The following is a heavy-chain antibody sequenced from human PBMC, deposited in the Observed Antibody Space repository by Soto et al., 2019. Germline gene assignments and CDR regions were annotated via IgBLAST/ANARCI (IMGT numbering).Heavy chain of an antibody. CDR3: AHRPNWGYNYGRVAFDF. J-gene: IGHJ3*01. D-gene: IGHD5-18*01. CDR1: GFSLSTSGVS. V-gene: IGHV2-5*01. Sequence: QITLKESGPTLVKPTQPLTLTCAFSGFSLSTSGVSVGWIRQPPGKALEWLALIYSNDDKRYSPSLKSRLTITKDTSKNQVVLTMTNMDPVDTATYYCAHRPNWGYNYGRVAFDFWGQGTMVTVSS. CDR2: IYSNDDK.